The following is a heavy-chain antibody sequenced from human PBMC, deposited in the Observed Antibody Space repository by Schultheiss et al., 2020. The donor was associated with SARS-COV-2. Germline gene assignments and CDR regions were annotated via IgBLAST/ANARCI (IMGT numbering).Heavy chain of an antibody. J-gene: IGHJ6*02. V-gene: IGHV4-61*01. Sequence: SETLSLTCTVSGGSVSSGNYYWSWIRQPPGKGLEWIGSIYYSGSTNYNPSLKSRVTISVDTSKNQFSLELGSVTAADTAVYYCARDTTYYYYGMDVWGQGTTVTVSS. D-gene: IGHD1-1*01. CDR2: IYYSGST. CDR1: GGSVSSGNYY. CDR3: ARDTTYYYYGMDV.